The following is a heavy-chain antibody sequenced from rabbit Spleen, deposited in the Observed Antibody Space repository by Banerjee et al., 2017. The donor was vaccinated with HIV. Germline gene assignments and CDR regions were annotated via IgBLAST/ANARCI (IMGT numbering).Heavy chain of an antibody. CDR3: GRSSYAAYAGYGYGTNL. D-gene: IGHD3-1*01. J-gene: IGHJ4*01. Sequence: VESGGGLVKPGSSLTLTCKASGFSFSRAYDMCWVRQAPGKGLEWIACVYTGNEKTYYATWAKGRFTISKTSSTTVTLQMTSLTVADTATYFCGRSSYAAYAGYGYGTNLWGQGTLVTV. CDR1: GFSFSRAYD. V-gene: IGHV1S40*01. CDR2: VYTGNEKT.